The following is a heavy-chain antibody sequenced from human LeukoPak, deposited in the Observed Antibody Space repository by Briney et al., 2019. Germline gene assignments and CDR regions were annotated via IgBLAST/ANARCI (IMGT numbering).Heavy chain of an antibody. CDR3: ARRASSSGGFDI. CDR2: TYYRSKWYY. J-gene: IGHJ3*02. Sequence: SQTLSLTCAISGDSVSSNSATWNWIRQSPSRGLEWLGRTYYRSKWYYDYVISVKSRITINPDTSKNQFSLQLNSVTPEDTAVYYCARRASSSGGFDIWGQGTKVTVSP. V-gene: IGHV6-1*01. D-gene: IGHD6-6*01. CDR1: GDSVSSNSAT.